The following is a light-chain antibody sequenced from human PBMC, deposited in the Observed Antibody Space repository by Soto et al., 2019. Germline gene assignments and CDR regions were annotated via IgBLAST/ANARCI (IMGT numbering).Light chain of an antibody. CDR2: DVT. CDR3: CSYAGSYIYV. J-gene: IGLJ1*01. CDR1: SSDVGGYNY. Sequence: QSVLPQPRSVSGSPGQSVTIFCTGTSSDVGGYNYVSWYQQHPDKAPKVMIYDVTKRPSGVPDRFSGSKSGNTASLTISGLQAEDEADYYCCSYAGSYIYVFGTG. V-gene: IGLV2-11*01.